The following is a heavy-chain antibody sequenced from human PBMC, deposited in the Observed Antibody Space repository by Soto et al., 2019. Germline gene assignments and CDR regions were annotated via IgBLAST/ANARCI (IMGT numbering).Heavy chain of an antibody. CDR1: GGTFSSYA. CDR3: ARDFGGTTITYYYGMDV. CDR2: VIPIFGTA. D-gene: IGHD1-7*01. J-gene: IGHJ6*02. V-gene: IGHV1-69*13. Sequence: SVKVSCKASGGTFSSYAISWVRQAPGQGLEWMGGVIPIFGTANYAQKFQGRVTITADESTSTAYMELSSLRSEDTAVYYCARDFGGTTITYYYGMDVWGQGTTVTVSS.